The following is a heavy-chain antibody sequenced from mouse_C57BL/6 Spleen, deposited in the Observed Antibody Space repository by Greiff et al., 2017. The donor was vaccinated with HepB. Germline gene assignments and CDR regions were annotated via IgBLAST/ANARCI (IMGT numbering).Heavy chain of an antibody. CDR1: GYTFTSYW. Sequence: VQLQQPGAELVKPGASVKLSCKASGYTFTSYWMQWVKQRPGQGLEWIGEIDPSDSYTNYNQKFKGKATLTVDTSSSTAYMQLSSLTSEDSAVYYCARRWDGGFDYWGQGTTLTVSS. D-gene: IGHD4-1*01. CDR3: ARRWDGGFDY. V-gene: IGHV1-50*01. J-gene: IGHJ2*01. CDR2: IDPSDSYT.